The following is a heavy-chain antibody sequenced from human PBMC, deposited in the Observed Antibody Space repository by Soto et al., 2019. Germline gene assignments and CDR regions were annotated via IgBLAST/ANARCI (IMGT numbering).Heavy chain of an antibody. CDR2: ISYVGSRE. Sequence: QVQVVQSGGGVVQPGRSLRLSCAASGITFNTYLMHWVRQAPGKGLEWVAGISYVGSREYYADSVKGRFTISRDNSKNAVYLQMDSVRVEDTAVYYCARVATGMAYDYWGQGSQVTVSS. V-gene: IGHV3-30*04. D-gene: IGHD5-12*01. CDR3: ARVATGMAYDY. J-gene: IGHJ4*02. CDR1: GITFNTYL.